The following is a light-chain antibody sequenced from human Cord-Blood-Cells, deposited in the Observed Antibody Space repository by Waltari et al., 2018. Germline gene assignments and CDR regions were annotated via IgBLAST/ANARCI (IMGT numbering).Light chain of an antibody. CDR2: WSS. V-gene: IGKV4-1*01. Sequence: IVMTQSPASLAVSLAETATINCKSSQSVLYSSNNKNYLAWYQQKPGQPPKLLIYWSSTRESGVPDRFSGSGSGTDFTLTISSLQAEDVAVYYCQQYYSTPWTFGQGTKVEIK. CDR3: QQYYSTPWT. J-gene: IGKJ1*01. CDR1: QSVLYSSNNKNY.